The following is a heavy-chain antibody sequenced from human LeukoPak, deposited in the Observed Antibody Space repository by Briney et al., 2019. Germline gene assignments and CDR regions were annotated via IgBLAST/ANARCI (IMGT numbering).Heavy chain of an antibody. Sequence: APVKVSCKASGYTFTGYYMHWVRQAPGQGLEWMGWINPNSGGTNYAQKFQGRVTMTRDTSISTAYMELSRLRSDDTAVYYCARDRARAYYDILTGYYNDWFDPWGQGTLVTVSS. CDR2: INPNSGGT. V-gene: IGHV1-2*02. CDR3: ARDRARAYYDILTGYYNDWFDP. J-gene: IGHJ5*02. CDR1: GYTFTGYY. D-gene: IGHD3-9*01.